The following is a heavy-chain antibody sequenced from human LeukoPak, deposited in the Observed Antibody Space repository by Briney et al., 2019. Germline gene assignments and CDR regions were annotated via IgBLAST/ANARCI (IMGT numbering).Heavy chain of an antibody. CDR2: ISSSSSYI. V-gene: IGHV3-21*01. D-gene: IGHD6-19*01. J-gene: IGHJ4*02. Sequence: PGGSLRLSCAASGFTFSSYSMNWVRQAPGKGLEWVSSISSSSSYIYHADSMKGRFTISRDNAKSSLYLQMNSLRAEDTAVYYCARFLTVAVVPQRVDCWGQGTLVTVSS. CDR3: ARFLTVAVVPQRVDC. CDR1: GFTFSSYS.